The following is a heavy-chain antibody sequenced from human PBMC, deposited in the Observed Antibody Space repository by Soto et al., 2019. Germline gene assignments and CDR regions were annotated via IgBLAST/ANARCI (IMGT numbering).Heavy chain of an antibody. V-gene: IGHV4-61*01. CDR2: IYYSGST. D-gene: IGHD6-19*01. CDR1: GGSVSSGSYY. Sequence: SETLSLTCTVSGGSVSSGSYYWSWIRQPPGKGLEWIGYIYYSGSTNYNPSLKSRVTISVDTSKNQFSLKLSSVTAADTAVYYCARHVASSGWAYFDYWGQGTLVTVSS. J-gene: IGHJ4*02. CDR3: ARHVASSGWAYFDY.